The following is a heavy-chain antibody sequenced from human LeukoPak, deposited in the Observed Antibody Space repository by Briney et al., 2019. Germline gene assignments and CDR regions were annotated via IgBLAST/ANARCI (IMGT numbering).Heavy chain of an antibody. CDR2: ISGSGGST. J-gene: IGHJ4*02. Sequence: PGGSLRLSCAASGFTFSSYAMSWVRQAPGKGLEWVSAISGSGGSTYYADSVKGRFTISRDNSKNTLYLQMNSLRAEDTAVYYCAKEWDITVTGTVGYFDYWGQGTLVTVSS. V-gene: IGHV3-23*01. CDR1: GFTFSSYA. D-gene: IGHD6-19*01. CDR3: AKEWDITVTGTVGYFDY.